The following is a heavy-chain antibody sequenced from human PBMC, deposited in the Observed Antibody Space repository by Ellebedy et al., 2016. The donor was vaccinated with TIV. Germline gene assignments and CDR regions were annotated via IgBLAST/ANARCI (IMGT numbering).Heavy chain of an antibody. D-gene: IGHD3-16*01. Sequence: GESLKISCAVSGFTFSNYWMSWVRLAPGRGLEWVANIRPDGSEEQYVDSVKGRFTVSRDNAKNTVYLQMNSLRVEDTAVYYCVRDGSYDYGDYWGQGTVVTVSS. CDR1: GFTFSNYW. CDR3: VRDGSYDYGDY. CDR2: IRPDGSEE. V-gene: IGHV3-7*01. J-gene: IGHJ4*02.